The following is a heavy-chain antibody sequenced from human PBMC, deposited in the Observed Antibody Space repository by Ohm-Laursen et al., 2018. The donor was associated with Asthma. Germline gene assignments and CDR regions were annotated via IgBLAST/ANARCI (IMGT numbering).Heavy chain of an antibody. J-gene: IGHJ4*02. CDR1: GGSIISGGFY. Sequence: PSQTLSLTCSVSGGSIISGGFYWSWIRQHPGKGLEWIGNIYYRGNAYYNPSLKSRVTIGLDTSKNQLSLNLNSVTAADTAVYSCARVSCTGGSCYIEHWAQGTLVTVSS. CDR2: IYYRGNA. D-gene: IGHD2-15*01. CDR3: ARVSCTGGSCYIEH. V-gene: IGHV4-31*03.